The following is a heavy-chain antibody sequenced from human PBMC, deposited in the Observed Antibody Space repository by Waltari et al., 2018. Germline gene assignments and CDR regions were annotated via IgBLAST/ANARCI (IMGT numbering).Heavy chain of an antibody. D-gene: IGHD5-12*01. J-gene: IGHJ4*02. CDR3: ARVQDGYKFDY. CDR2: IKQDGSEK. Sequence: EVQLVESGGGLVQPGGSLRLSCAASGFTFSSYWMSGVRQAPGKGLEWVANIKQDGSEKYYVDSVKGRFTISRDNAKNSLYLQMNSLRAEDTAVYYCARVQDGYKFDYWGQGTLVTVSS. V-gene: IGHV3-7*01. CDR1: GFTFSSYW.